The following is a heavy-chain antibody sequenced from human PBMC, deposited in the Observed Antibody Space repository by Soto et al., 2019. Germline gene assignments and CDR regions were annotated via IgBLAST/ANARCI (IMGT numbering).Heavy chain of an antibody. CDR1: GFTFSNYA. V-gene: IGHV3-21*01. CDR3: TTYTGTYRDY. CDR2: ITSGSGVT. D-gene: IGHD1-26*01. J-gene: IGHJ4*02. Sequence: PGGSLRLSCAASGFTFSNYAMSWVRQAPGKGLEWVSSITSGSGVTFYADSVKGRFTISRDNAKNSLHLQMNSLRAEDTAVYYCTTYTGTYRDYWGLGTLVTVSS.